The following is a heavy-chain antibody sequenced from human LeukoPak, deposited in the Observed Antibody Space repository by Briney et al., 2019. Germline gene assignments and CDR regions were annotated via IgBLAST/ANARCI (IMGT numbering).Heavy chain of an antibody. CDR2: FDPEDGER. Sequence: ASVTVSFKVSGYTLTELYMHWVRQAQGKGNEWMGGFDPEDGERIYAQKFQGRVNITEDRDKDTAYMELSSLRSEDTAVYYCATGYSSAYDAFDIWGQGTMVTVSS. D-gene: IGHD6-19*01. V-gene: IGHV1-24*01. J-gene: IGHJ3*02. CDR3: ATGYSSAYDAFDI. CDR1: GYTLTELY.